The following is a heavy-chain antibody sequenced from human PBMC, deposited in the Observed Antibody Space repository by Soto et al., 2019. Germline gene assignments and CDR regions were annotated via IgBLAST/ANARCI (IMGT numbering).Heavy chain of an antibody. CDR2: IIPIFGTA. J-gene: IGHJ6*02. CDR1: GGTFSSYA. V-gene: IGHV1-69*13. Sequence: SVKVSCKASGGTFSSYAISWVRQAPGQGLEWMGGIIPIFGTANYARKFQGRVTITADESTSTAYMELSSLRSEDTAVYYCARDCSSTSCYTGYYYYGMDVWGQGTTVTVSS. D-gene: IGHD2-2*02. CDR3: ARDCSSTSCYTGYYYYGMDV.